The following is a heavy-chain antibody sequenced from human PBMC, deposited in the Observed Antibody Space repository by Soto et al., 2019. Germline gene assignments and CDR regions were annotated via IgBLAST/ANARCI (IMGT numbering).Heavy chain of an antibody. CDR1: GFPFSSTD. Sequence: GGSLRLSCAASGFPFSSTDMTWVRQAPGKGLDWVSTIDGSGGTTYYADSVKGRFTISRDNSMNTVYLQMNSLRADDTALYYCAKNSGWFNTWGQGALVTFSS. CDR3: AKNSGWFNT. V-gene: IGHV3-23*01. CDR2: IDGSGGTT. J-gene: IGHJ5*02. D-gene: IGHD3-10*01.